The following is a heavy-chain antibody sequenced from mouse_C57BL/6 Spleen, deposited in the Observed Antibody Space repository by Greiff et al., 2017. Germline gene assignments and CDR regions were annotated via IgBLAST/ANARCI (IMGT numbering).Heavy chain of an antibody. J-gene: IGHJ1*03. Sequence: QVQLQQSGAELVKPGASVKLSCKASGYTFTEYTIHWVKQRPGQGLEWIGGVYPGSGSIKYNEKFKDKATLTADKSSSTVYMELSSMTSEDSAVYFCASHEGYYGYFEVWGTGTTVTVSA. CDR3: ASHEGYYGYFEV. CDR2: VYPGSGSI. CDR1: GYTFTEYT. V-gene: IGHV1-62-2*01.